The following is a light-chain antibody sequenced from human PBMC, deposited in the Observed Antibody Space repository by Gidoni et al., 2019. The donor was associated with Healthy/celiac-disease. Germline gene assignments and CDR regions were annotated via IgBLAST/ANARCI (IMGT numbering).Light chain of an antibody. CDR1: QDISNY. J-gene: IGKJ5*01. CDR3: QQYDNLPIT. Sequence: DIQMTQSPSSLSASVGDRVTITCQASQDISNYLNWYQQKPGKAPKLLIYDASNLETGVPSRFSGSESGTDFTFTISSLQPEDIATYYGQQYDNLPITFGQGTRLEIK. CDR2: DAS. V-gene: IGKV1-33*01.